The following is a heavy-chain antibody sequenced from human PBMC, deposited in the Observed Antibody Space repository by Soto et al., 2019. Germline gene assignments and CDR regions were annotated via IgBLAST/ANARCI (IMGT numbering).Heavy chain of an antibody. CDR3: ARDSASSIELRVPSWFDP. V-gene: IGHV3-30-3*01. Sequence: LRLSCAASGFTFSSYAMHWVRQAPGKGLEWVAVISYDGSNKYYADSVKGRFTISRDNSKNTLYLQMNSLRAEDTAVYYCARDSASSIELRVPSWFDPWGQGTLVTVSS. J-gene: IGHJ5*02. D-gene: IGHD1-7*01. CDR1: GFTFSSYA. CDR2: ISYDGSNK.